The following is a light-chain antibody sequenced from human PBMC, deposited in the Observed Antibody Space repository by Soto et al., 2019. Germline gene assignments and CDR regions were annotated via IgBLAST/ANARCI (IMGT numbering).Light chain of an antibody. Sequence: DIQLTQSPSTLSASLTDRVTITCRASQSVTARLAWYQQKPGKAPKLLIYDASILERGVPSRFSGSGSGTEFTLTISSLQPDDFATYYCQQYNSYPWTFGQGTKVDI. CDR3: QQYNSYPWT. CDR2: DAS. CDR1: QSVTAR. J-gene: IGKJ1*01. V-gene: IGKV1-5*01.